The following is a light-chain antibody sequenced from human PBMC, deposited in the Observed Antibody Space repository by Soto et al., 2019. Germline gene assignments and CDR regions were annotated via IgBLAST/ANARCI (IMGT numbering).Light chain of an antibody. Sequence: QSALAQPSPVSGSPGQSITISCTGTSTDVGGYNYVSWYQHHPGKGPKLIIYEVNNRPSGVSDRFSGSKSGNKASLTISNLEAEDESDYYCGSYTSTDTPFVFGTGTKVTV. J-gene: IGLJ1*01. CDR1: STDVGGYNY. CDR2: EVN. V-gene: IGLV2-14*01. CDR3: GSYTSTDTPFV.